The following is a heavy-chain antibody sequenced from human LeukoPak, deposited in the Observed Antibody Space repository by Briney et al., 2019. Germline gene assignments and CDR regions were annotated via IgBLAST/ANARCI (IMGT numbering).Heavy chain of an antibody. D-gene: IGHD6-6*01. V-gene: IGHV4-39*01. Sequence: SETLSLTCTVSGGSISSSSYYWGWIRQPPGKGLEWIGSIYYSGSTYYNSSLKSRVTISVDTSKNQFSLKLSSVTAADTAVYYCARRRGSSSIHFDYWGQGTLVTVSS. CDR3: ARRRGSSSIHFDY. CDR1: GGSISSSSYY. CDR2: IYYSGST. J-gene: IGHJ4*02.